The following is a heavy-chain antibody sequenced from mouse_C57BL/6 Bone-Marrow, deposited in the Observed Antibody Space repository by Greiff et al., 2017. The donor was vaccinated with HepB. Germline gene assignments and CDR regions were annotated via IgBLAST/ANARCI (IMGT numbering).Heavy chain of an antibody. J-gene: IGHJ4*01. V-gene: IGHV1-9*01. CDR3: AGIYYYGSSFPYAMDY. CDR1: GYTFTGYW. D-gene: IGHD1-1*01. Sequence: LMKPGASVKLSCKATGYTFTGYWIEWVKQRPGHGLEWIGEILPGSGSTNYNEKFKGKATFTADTSSNTAYMQLSSLTTEDSAIYYCAGIYYYGSSFPYAMDYWGQGTSVTVSS. CDR2: ILPGSGST.